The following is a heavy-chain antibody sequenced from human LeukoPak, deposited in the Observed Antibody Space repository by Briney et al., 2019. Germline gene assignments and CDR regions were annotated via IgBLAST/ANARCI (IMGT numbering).Heavy chain of an antibody. CDR1: GYTFTGYY. CDR3: ARVSHDRYYYYYYMDV. Sequence: GASVKVSCKASGYTFTGYYMHWVRQAPGQGLEWMGWINPNSGGTNYAQKFQGRVTMTRDTSISTAYMELSRLRSDDTAVYYCARVSHDRYYYYYYMDVWGKGTTVTVSS. V-gene: IGHV1-2*02. J-gene: IGHJ6*03. CDR2: INPNSGGT.